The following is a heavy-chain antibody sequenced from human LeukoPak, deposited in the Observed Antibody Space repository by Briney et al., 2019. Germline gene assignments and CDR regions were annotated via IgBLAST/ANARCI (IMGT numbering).Heavy chain of an antibody. CDR1: GYTFTSYG. D-gene: IGHD3-10*01. CDR3: ARVLLWFGELLPLIKWFDP. J-gene: IGHJ5*02. V-gene: IGHV1-18*01. Sequence: GASVKVSCKASGYTFTSYGISWVRQAPGQGLEWMGWISAYNGNTNYAQKLQGRVTMTTDTSTSTAYMELRSLRSDDTAVYYCARVLLWFGELLPLIKWFDPWGQGTLVTVSS. CDR2: ISAYNGNT.